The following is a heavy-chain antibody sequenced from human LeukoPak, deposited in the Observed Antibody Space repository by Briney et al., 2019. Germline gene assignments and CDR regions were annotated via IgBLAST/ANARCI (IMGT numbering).Heavy chain of an antibody. CDR2: VYTSGST. Sequence: SETLSLTCTVSGDSISRSYWSWIRQPPGKGLEWIGYVYTSGSTNYNPSLKSRVTISVDTSKNQFSLKLSSVTAADTAVYYCARRRSSSTIDAFDIWGQGTMVTVSS. CDR3: ARRRSSSTIDAFDI. V-gene: IGHV4-4*09. J-gene: IGHJ3*02. D-gene: IGHD6-6*01. CDR1: GDSISRSY.